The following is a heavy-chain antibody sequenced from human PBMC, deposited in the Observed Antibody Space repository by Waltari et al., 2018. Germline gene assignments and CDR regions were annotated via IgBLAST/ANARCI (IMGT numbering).Heavy chain of an antibody. CDR3: ATAVGGNMEFDS. J-gene: IGHJ4*01. V-gene: IGHV1-18*01. CDR1: AYTFSTYG. Sequence: QVHLVQSGAEVKTPGASVKVSCTASAYTFSTYGLTWVRQAPGQGLEWLGWISAHDGKTNYAPSRQDRVTLTTDTSTYTAYMELNSLRPDDTAVYYCATAVGGNMEFDSWGHGSLVTVSS. D-gene: IGHD6-19*01. CDR2: ISAHDGKT.